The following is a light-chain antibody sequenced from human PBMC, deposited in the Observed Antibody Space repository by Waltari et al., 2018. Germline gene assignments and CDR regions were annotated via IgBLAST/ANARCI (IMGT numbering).Light chain of an antibody. J-gene: IGLJ3*02. CDR1: TSNIGSNT. Sequence: QSVLTQPPSASGTPGPRVTISCSGSTSNIGSNTVTWYQQLPGTAPKLLIYTNNQRPSGVPDRFSGSKSGTSASLAISGLQSEDEADYYCAVWDDSLSGPGFGGGTKVTVL. CDR2: TNN. V-gene: IGLV1-44*01. CDR3: AVWDDSLSGPG.